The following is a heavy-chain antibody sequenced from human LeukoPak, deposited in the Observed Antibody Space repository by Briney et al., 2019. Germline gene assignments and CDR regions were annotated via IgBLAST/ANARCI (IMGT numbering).Heavy chain of an antibody. D-gene: IGHD6-19*01. J-gene: IGHJ5*02. CDR1: GFTFSSYA. V-gene: IGHV3-23*01. CDR2: ISGSGGST. CDR3: PKDPGAAGTYGNGFDP. Sequence: PGASLRLSCAASGFTFSSYAMSWVRQAPGKGLEWVSAISGSGGSTYYADSVKGRFTISRDNSKNTLYLQMNSLRAEDTAVYYCPKDPGAAGTYGNGFDPGGKGTLVPVS.